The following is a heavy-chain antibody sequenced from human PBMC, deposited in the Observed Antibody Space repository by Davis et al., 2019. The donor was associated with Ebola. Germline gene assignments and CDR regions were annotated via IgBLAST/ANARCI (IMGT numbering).Heavy chain of an antibody. Sequence: PSETLSLTCAVSGGSISSGGYSWSWIRQPPGKGLEWIGYIYHSGSTYYNPSLKSRVTISVDRSKNQFSLKLSSVTAADTAVYYCARSTRVLLWFGESRLGWFDPWGQGTLVTVSS. J-gene: IGHJ5*02. CDR3: ARSTRVLLWFGESRLGWFDP. V-gene: IGHV4-30-2*01. CDR1: GGSISSGGYS. D-gene: IGHD3-10*01. CDR2: IYHSGST.